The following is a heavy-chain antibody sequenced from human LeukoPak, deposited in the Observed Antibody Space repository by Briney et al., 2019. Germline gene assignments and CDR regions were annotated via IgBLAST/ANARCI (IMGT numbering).Heavy chain of an antibody. J-gene: IGHJ5*02. D-gene: IGHD2-2*01. Sequence: ASVKVSCKASGYTFTSYGITWVRQAPGQGLEWMGWISAYSGNTNYAQKLQGRVTMTTDTSTNTAYMELRSLRTDDTAVYYCARDRDIVVVPAAGDWFDPWGQGTLVTVS. CDR1: GYTFTSYG. V-gene: IGHV1-18*01. CDR3: ARDRDIVVVPAAGDWFDP. CDR2: ISAYSGNT.